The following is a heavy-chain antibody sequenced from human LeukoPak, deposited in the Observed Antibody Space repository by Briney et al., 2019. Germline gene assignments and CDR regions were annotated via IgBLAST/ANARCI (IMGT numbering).Heavy chain of an antibody. CDR3: ARENPSGYYNRPIDY. CDR1: GASISSYY. D-gene: IGHD3-22*01. CDR2: IYYSGSI. J-gene: IGHJ4*02. V-gene: IGHV4-59*01. Sequence: PSETLSLICTVSGASISSYYWSWIRQPPGKGLEWIGDIYYSGSIKYNPPLKSRVTMSVDTSKNQFSLKLSSVTAADTAIYYCARENPSGYYNRPIDYWGQGTLVTVSS.